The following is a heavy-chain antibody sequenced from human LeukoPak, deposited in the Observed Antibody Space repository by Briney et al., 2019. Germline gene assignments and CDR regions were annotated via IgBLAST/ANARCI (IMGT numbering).Heavy chain of an antibody. Sequence: ASVKVSCKASGYIFTGYYMHWVRQAPGQGLEWMGWINTNTGNPTYAQGFFTGRYVFSLDTSVNPAYLQITGLKADDPAVYYCGRDPKLGIRGYTYGYIDFWGQGTLVTVAS. J-gene: IGHJ4*02. V-gene: IGHV7-4-1*02. CDR2: INTNTGNP. D-gene: IGHD5-18*01. CDR1: GYIFTGYY. CDR3: GRDPKLGIRGYTYGYIDF.